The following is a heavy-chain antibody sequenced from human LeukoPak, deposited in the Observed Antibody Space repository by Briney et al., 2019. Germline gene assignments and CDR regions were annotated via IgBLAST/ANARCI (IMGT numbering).Heavy chain of an antibody. V-gene: IGHV4-38-2*02. J-gene: IGHJ3*02. CDR2: IYHSGST. CDR3: ARENGSGSYYKRAAFDI. Sequence: SETLSLTCTVSGYSISSGYYWGWIRQPPGKGLEWIGSIYHSGSTYYNPSLKSRVTISVDTSKNQFSLKLSSVTAADTAVYYCARENGSGSYYKRAAFDIWGQGTMVTVSS. CDR1: GYSISSGYY. D-gene: IGHD3-10*01.